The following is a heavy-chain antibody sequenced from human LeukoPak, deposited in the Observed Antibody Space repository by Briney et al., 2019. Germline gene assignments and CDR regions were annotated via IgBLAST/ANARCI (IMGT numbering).Heavy chain of an antibody. CDR3: AKEKDYYGSGSYFNWFDP. CDR2: IRYDGSKK. V-gene: IGHV3-30*02. CDR1: GFTFSSYG. D-gene: IGHD3-10*01. J-gene: IGHJ5*02. Sequence: PGGSLRLSCAASGFTFSSYGMHWVRQAPGKGLEWVAFIRYDGSKKYYADSVKGRFTISRDNSKNTLYLQMNSLRAEDTAVYYCAKEKDYYGSGSYFNWFDPWGQGTLVTVSS.